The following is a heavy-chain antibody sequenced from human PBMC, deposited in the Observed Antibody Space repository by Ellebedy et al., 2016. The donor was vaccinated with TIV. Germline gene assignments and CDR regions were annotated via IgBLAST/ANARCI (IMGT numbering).Heavy chain of an antibody. CDR3: AREVVNDYYYGMDV. CDR2: INPNSGGT. CDR1: GYTFTDYY. J-gene: IGHJ6*02. D-gene: IGHD2-15*01. V-gene: IGHV1-2*04. Sequence: ASVKVSCKASGYTFTDYYIHWVRQAPGQGLEWMGWINPNSGGTNYAQKFQGWVSMTRDTSISTAYMELSSLRSDDTAVYYCAREVVNDYYYGMDVWGQGTTVTVSS.